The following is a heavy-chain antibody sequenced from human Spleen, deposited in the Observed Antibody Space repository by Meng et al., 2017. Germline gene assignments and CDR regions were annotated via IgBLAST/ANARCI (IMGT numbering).Heavy chain of an antibody. J-gene: IGHJ4*02. Sequence: GGSLRLSCRTSGFTLRNYGMSWVRQAPGKGLEWVATISNNDGRTHYADSAMGRFTISRDDFKNTLYLQVSSLRAEDTAVYYCARDCCSEIGPIDYWGQGTLVTVSS. CDR1: GFTLRNYG. CDR2: ISNNDGRT. V-gene: IGHV3-23*01. CDR3: ARDCCSEIGPIDY. D-gene: IGHD2-15*01.